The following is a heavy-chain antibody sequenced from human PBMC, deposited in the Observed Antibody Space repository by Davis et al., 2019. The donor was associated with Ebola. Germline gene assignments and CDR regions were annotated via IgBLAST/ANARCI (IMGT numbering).Heavy chain of an antibody. Sequence: PSETLSLTCTVSGGSISSYYWSWIRQPAGKGLEWIGRIYTSGSTNYNPSLKSRVTISVDTSKNQFSLKLSSVTAADTAVYYCARGGDGIAAAGTAAFDIWGQGTMVTVSS. CDR2: IYTSGST. V-gene: IGHV4-4*07. CDR3: ARGGDGIAAAGTAAFDI. J-gene: IGHJ3*02. CDR1: GGSISSYY. D-gene: IGHD6-13*01.